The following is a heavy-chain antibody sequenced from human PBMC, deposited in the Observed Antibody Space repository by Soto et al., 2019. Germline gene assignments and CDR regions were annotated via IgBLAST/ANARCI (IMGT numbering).Heavy chain of an antibody. D-gene: IGHD1-20*01. CDR3: PRDQIGIKTAGRGQIDH. J-gene: IGHJ4*01. CDR1: GFTFSTHA. V-gene: IGHV3-30-3*01. CDR2: VSFDGSNK. Sequence: GGSLGISCAASGFTFSTHAMHWVRQAPGKGLECVEIVSFDGSNKYYADSVKGRFTISRDNSKNTLYLQMSDLTPEDTAFYYCPRDQIGIKTAGRGQIDHWGQPTLVPVS.